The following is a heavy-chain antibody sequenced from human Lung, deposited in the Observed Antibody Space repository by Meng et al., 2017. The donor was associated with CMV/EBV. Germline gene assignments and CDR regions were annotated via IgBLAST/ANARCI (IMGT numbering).Heavy chain of an antibody. Sequence: GESXKISCAASGFTFSSYSINWVRQAPGKGLEWVSSISSRSSYIYYADSVKGRFTISRDNAKNSLYLQMNSLRAEDTAVYYCAREFCSSSSCYPPDVWGQGTTVTVPS. J-gene: IGHJ6*01. CDR2: ISSRSSYI. CDR1: GFTFSSYS. CDR3: AREFCSSSSCYPPDV. D-gene: IGHD2-2*01. V-gene: IGHV3-21*01.